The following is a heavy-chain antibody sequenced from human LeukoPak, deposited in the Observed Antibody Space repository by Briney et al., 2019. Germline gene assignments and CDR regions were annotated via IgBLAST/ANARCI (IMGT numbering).Heavy chain of an antibody. Sequence: GASVKVSCKXSGYTFTSYDINWVRQATGQGLEWMGWMNPNSGNTGYAQKFQGRVTMTRNTSISTAYMELSSLRSVDTAVYYCARGAHDYGDYVSDYWGQGTLVTVSS. V-gene: IGHV1-8*01. J-gene: IGHJ4*02. D-gene: IGHD4-17*01. CDR3: ARGAHDYGDYVSDY. CDR2: MNPNSGNT. CDR1: GYTFTSYD.